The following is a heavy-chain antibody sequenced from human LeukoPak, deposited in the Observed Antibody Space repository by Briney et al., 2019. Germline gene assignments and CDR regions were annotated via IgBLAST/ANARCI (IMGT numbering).Heavy chain of an antibody. Sequence: SETLSLTCAVYGGSFSGYYWSWIRQPPGKGLEWIGYIYYSGSTYYNPSLKSRVTISVDTSKNQFSLKLSSVTAADTAVYYCARAASTDDAFDIWGQGTMVTVSS. V-gene: IGHV4-30-4*01. CDR1: GGSFSGYY. D-gene: IGHD4-17*01. CDR3: ARAASTDDAFDI. CDR2: IYYSGST. J-gene: IGHJ3*02.